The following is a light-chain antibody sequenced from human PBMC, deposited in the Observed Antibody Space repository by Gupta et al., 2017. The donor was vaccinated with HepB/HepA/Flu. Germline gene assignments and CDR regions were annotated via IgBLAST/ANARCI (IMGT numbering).Light chain of an antibody. CDR2: YDS. CDR3: QVWDSSSEDYV. V-gene: IGLV3-21*04. J-gene: IGLJ1*01. CDR1: NIGSKS. Sequence: SYVLTQPPSVSVAPGKTARITCGGNNIGSKSVHWYQQKPGQAPVLVIYYDSDRPSGIPERFSGSNSGNTATLTISRVEAGDEADYYCQVWDSSSEDYVFGTGTKVTVL.